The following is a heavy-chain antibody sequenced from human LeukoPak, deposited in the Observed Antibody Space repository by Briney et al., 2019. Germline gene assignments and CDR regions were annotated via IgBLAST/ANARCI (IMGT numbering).Heavy chain of an antibody. V-gene: IGHV1-69*05. J-gene: IGHJ5*02. D-gene: IGHD2-2*01. CDR2: IIPIFGTA. Sequence: AVKDSCKASGYTFTSYFMHWVRQAPGQGLEGMGGIIPIFGTANYAQKFQGRVTITTDESTSTAYMELSSLRSEDTAVYYCATLCPTSGCYCSSTSCTAWGQGTLVTVSS. CDR1: GYTFTSYF. CDR3: ATLCPTSGCYCSSTSCTA.